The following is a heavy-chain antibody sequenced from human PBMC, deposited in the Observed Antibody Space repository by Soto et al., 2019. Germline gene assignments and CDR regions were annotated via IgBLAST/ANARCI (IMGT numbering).Heavy chain of an antibody. J-gene: IGHJ4*02. CDR2: IYWDGYK. D-gene: IGHD3-16*01. Sequence: QITLKESGPTLVKPTQTLTLTCTFSGFSLSTRGVGVGWIRQPPGKALEWLALIYWDGYKHYSPSLESRLTITEDPSKNQVVLTMANMDPVDTATYFCAHKGGGDRILDYWGQGTLVTVSS. CDR3: AHKGGGDRILDY. CDR1: GFSLSTRGVG. V-gene: IGHV2-5*02.